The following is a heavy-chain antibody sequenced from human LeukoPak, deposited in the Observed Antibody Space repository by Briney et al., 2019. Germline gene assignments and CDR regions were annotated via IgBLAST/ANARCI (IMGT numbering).Heavy chain of an antibody. D-gene: IGHD4-17*01. CDR2: INHSGST. V-gene: IGHV4-34*01. CDR3: ARPRYGDYATFDY. CDR1: GGSFSGYY. Sequence: SETLSLTCAVYGGSFSGYYWSWIRQPPGKGLEWIGEINHSGSTNYNPSLKSRVTISVDTSKNQFSLKLSSVTAADTAVYYCARPRYGDYATFDYWGQGTLVTVSS. J-gene: IGHJ4*02.